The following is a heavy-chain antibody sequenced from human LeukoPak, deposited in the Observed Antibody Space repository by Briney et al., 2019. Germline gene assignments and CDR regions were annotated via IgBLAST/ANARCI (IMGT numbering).Heavy chain of an antibody. D-gene: IGHD2-15*01. CDR1: GFTFSSYA. CDR3: AKESLDEIAATRWFDP. Sequence: GGSLRLSCAASGFTFSSYAMSWVRQAPGKGLEWVSAISGSGGSTYYADSVKGRFTISRDNSKNTLYLQMNSLRAEDTAVYYCAKESLDEIAATRWFDPWGLGTLVTVSS. J-gene: IGHJ5*02. CDR2: ISGSGGST. V-gene: IGHV3-23*01.